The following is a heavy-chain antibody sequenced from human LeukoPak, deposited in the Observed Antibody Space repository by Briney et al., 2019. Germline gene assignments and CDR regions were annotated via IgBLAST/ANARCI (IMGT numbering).Heavy chain of an antibody. CDR2: MNPNSGNT. Sequence: ASVKVSCKASGYTFTGYYMHWVRQAPGQGLEWMGWMNPNSGNTGYAQKFQGRVTITRNTSISTAYMELSSLRSEDTAVYYCARGGSSTRTGGYYFDYWGQGTLVTVSS. D-gene: IGHD2-2*01. V-gene: IGHV1-8*03. CDR1: GYTFTGYY. J-gene: IGHJ4*02. CDR3: ARGGSSTRTGGYYFDY.